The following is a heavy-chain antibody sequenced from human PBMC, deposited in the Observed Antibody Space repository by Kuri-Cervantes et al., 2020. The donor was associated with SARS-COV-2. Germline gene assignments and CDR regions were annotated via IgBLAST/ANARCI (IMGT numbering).Heavy chain of an antibody. CDR2: ISSSSSYV. CDR1: GFTFNSYS. CDR3: ARDSGDYYESSGYYLHGMDV. Sequence: GEPLKISCAASGFTFNSYSMNWVRQAPGKGLEWVSSISSSSSYVYYADSVKGRFTISRDNAKNSLYLQMNSLRAEDTAVYYCARDSGDYYESSGYYLHGMDVWGQGTTVTVSS. J-gene: IGHJ6*02. D-gene: IGHD3-22*01. V-gene: IGHV3-21*01.